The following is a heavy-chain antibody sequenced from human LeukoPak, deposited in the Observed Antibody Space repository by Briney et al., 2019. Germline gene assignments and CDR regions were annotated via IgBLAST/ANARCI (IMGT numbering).Heavy chain of an antibody. D-gene: IGHD3-10*01. V-gene: IGHV4-30-2*02. CDR2: IFHSGSA. Sequence: SETLSLTCAVSGGSISGNFYSWSWIRQPPGRGLEWLGYIFHSGSAYYNPSLKSRVTISVDRSKNQFSLKVRSVTAADTAVYYCAALWFGDPETPHDYWGQGTLVTVSS. CDR3: AALWFGDPETPHDY. J-gene: IGHJ4*02. CDR1: GGSISGNFYS.